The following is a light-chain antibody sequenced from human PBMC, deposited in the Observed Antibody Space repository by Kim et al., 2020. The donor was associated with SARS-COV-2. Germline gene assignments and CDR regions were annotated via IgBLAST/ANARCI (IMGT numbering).Light chain of an antibody. Sequence: LGQAVRITCQGDSLRSYYASWYQQKPGQAPVLVIYGKNNRPSGIPDRFSGSSSGNTASLTITGAQAEDEADYYCNSRDSSGNHYVFGTGTKVTVL. CDR3: NSRDSSGNHYV. J-gene: IGLJ1*01. V-gene: IGLV3-19*01. CDR2: GKN. CDR1: SLRSYY.